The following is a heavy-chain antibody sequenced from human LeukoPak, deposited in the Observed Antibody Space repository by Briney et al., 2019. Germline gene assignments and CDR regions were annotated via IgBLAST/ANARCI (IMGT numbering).Heavy chain of an antibody. Sequence: GASVKVSCKASGYTFTDYGVSWVRQAPGQGLEFMGWISAYNGATDYPHNLQGRVTLTTDTSTSTAYMELRSLRSDDTAVYYCARDKGYSYGNHFDYWGQGTLVTVSS. CDR3: ARDKGYSYGNHFDY. V-gene: IGHV1-18*01. J-gene: IGHJ4*02. D-gene: IGHD5-18*01. CDR2: ISAYNGAT. CDR1: GYTFTDYG.